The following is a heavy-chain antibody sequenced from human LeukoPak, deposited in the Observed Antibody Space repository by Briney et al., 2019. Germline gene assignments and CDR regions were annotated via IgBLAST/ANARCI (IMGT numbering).Heavy chain of an antibody. CDR3: TTEMFTMIVGNWFDP. CDR2: IKSKTDGGTT. D-gene: IGHD3-22*01. CDR1: GFTFSNAW. Sequence: GGSPRLSCAASGFTFSNAWMSWVRQAPGKGLEWVGRIKSKTDGGTTDYAAPVKGRFTISRDDSKNTLYLQMNSLKTEDTAVYYCTTEMFTMIVGNWFDPWGQGTLVTVSS. V-gene: IGHV3-15*01. J-gene: IGHJ5*02.